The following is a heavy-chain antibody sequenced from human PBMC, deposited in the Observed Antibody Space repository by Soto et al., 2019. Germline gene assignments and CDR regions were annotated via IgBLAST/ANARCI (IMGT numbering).Heavy chain of an antibody. V-gene: IGHV3-23*01. CDR1: GFTFSSYA. J-gene: IGHJ4*02. D-gene: IGHD5-12*01. Sequence: PGGSLRLSCAASGFTFSSYAMSWVRQAPGKGLEWVSAISGSGGSTYYAGSVKGRFTISRDNSKNTLYLQMNSLRAEDTAVYYCAKDPSRRDGYNVGYWGQGTLVTVSS. CDR2: ISGSGGST. CDR3: AKDPSRRDGYNVGY.